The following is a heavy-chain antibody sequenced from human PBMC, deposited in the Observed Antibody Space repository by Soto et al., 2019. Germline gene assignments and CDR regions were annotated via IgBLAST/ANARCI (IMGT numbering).Heavy chain of an antibody. J-gene: IGHJ4*02. V-gene: IGHV3-23*01. Sequence: EVQLLESGGGLVQPGGSLRLSCAASGFTFSSYAMSWVRQAPGKGLEWVSAISGSGGSTYYADSVKGRFTISRDNSKNTLYLQMNSQKAEDTAVYYCATEGSGWPYFDYWGQGTLVAVSS. CDR2: ISGSGGST. CDR1: GFTFSSYA. D-gene: IGHD6-19*01. CDR3: ATEGSGWPYFDY.